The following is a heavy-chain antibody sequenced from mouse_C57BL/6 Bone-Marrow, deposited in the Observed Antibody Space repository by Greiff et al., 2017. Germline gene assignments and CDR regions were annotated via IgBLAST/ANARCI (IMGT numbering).Heavy chain of an antibody. CDR2: FYPGSGSI. D-gene: IGHD2-4*01. V-gene: IGHV1-62-2*01. CDR3: ARHEAHIPIYYDYEGPCAY. J-gene: IGHJ3*01. CDR1: GYTFTEYT. Sequence: VQLQQSGAELVKPGASVKLSCKASGYTFTEYTIHWVKQRSGQGLEWIGWFYPGSGSIKYNEKFKDKATLTADKSSSTVYMELSRLTSEDSAVYYCARHEAHIPIYYDYEGPCAYWGQGTLVTVSA.